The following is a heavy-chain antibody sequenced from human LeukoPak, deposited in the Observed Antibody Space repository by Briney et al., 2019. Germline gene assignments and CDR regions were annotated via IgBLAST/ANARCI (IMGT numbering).Heavy chain of an antibody. Sequence: SQTLSLTCTVSGGSISSGSYCWSWIRQPAGKGLEWIGHIYSSGSTYYNPSLKSRVSISVDTSKNQFSLKLSSVTAADTAVYYCARGRKYVATIINWGQGTLVTVSS. CDR3: ARGRKYVATIIN. CDR1: GGSISSGSYC. V-gene: IGHV4-61*09. CDR2: IYSSGST. D-gene: IGHD5-24*01. J-gene: IGHJ4*02.